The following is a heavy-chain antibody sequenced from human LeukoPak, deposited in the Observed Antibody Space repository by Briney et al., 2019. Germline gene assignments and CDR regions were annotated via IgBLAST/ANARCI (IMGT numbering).Heavy chain of an antibody. D-gene: IGHD3-16*01. Sequence: ETLSLTCTVSDDSISDYYRGWVRQPPGKGLEWIGYFHNSGTSTYNPSLKSRVTISADTSKNQFSLKLNSLTTADTAVYYCTRGAGWLIDYWGQGILVTVSS. CDR2: FHNSGTS. CDR3: TRGAGWLIDY. V-gene: IGHV4-59*01. J-gene: IGHJ4*02. CDR1: DDSISDYY.